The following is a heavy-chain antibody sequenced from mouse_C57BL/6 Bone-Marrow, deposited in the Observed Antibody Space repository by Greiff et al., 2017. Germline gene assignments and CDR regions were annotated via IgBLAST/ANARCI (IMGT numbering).Heavy chain of an antibody. V-gene: IGHV5-4*03. CDR3: ARVLLQGFDY. J-gene: IGHJ2*01. CDR2: ISDGGSYT. CDR1: GFTFSSYA. D-gene: IGHD1-1*01. Sequence: DVMLVESGGGLVKPGGSLKLSCAASGFTFSSYAMSWVRQTPEKRLEWVATISDGGSYTYYPDNVKGRFTISRDNAKNNLYLQMSHLKSEDTAMYYCARVLLQGFDYWGQGTTLTVSS.